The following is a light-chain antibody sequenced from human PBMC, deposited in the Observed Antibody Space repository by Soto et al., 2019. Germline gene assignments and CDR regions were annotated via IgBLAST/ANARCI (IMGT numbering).Light chain of an antibody. Sequence: EVVLTQSPGTLSLSPGERATLSCRASQSVSATYLAWYQQKLGQAPRLLIYGASSRATGIPDRFSGSGSGTDFTLTMSRLEPEDVAGYYCQQYGNSPRTFGQGTKVEIK. J-gene: IGKJ1*01. V-gene: IGKV3-20*01. CDR1: QSVSATY. CDR2: GAS. CDR3: QQYGNSPRT.